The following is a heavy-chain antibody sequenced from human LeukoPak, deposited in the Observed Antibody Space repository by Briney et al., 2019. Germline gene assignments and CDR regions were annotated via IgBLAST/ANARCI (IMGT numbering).Heavy chain of an antibody. J-gene: IGHJ4*02. CDR2: ISSSGSTI. CDR3: ARGLGYCSSTSCYRLLLSY. D-gene: IGHD2-2*01. Sequence: PGGSLRLSCAASGFTFSSYEMNWVRQAPGEGLEWVSYISSSGSTIYYGDSVKGRFTISRDNAKNSLYLQMNSPRAEDTAVYYCARGLGYCSSTSCYRLLLSYWGQGTLVTVSS. CDR1: GFTFSSYE. V-gene: IGHV3-48*03.